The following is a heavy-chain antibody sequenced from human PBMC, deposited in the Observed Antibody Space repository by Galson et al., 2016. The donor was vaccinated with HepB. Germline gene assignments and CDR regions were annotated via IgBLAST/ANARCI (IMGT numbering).Heavy chain of an antibody. CDR3: ARVGRIGLTYGHFDY. J-gene: IGHJ4*02. Sequence: SLRLSCAASGFTFTNGWMAWVRQAPGKGLEWVANIKEDGSAKYYVDSVKGRFTISRDNAKNSLYLQMNSLRVEDTAVYFCARVGRIGLTYGHFDYWGQGTLVTVSS. CDR2: IKEDGSAK. D-gene: IGHD1-20*01. CDR1: GFTFTNGW. V-gene: IGHV3-7*03.